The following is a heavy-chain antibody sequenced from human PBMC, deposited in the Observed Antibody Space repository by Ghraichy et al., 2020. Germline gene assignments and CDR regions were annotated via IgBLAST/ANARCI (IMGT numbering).Heavy chain of an antibody. CDR3: ARGKRLLWFRELGDAFDI. J-gene: IGHJ3*02. Sequence: GGSLRLSCAASGFTVSSNYMSWVRQAPGKGLEWVSVIYSGGSTYYADSVKGRFTISRDNSKNTLYLQMNSLRAEDTAVYYCARGKRLLWFRELGDAFDIWGQGTMVTVSS. CDR1: GFTVSSNY. D-gene: IGHD3-10*01. V-gene: IGHV3-53*01. CDR2: IYSGGST.